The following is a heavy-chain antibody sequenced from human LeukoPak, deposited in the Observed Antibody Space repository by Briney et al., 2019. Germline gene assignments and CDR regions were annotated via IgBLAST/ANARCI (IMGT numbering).Heavy chain of an antibody. CDR2: IYYSGST. J-gene: IGHJ4*02. Sequence: SETLSLTCTVSGGSISSSSYYWGWIRQPPGKGLEWIGSIYYSGSTYYNPSLKSRVTISVDTSKNQFSLKLSSVTAADTAVYYCARGGYSGYDWDFDYWGQGTLVTVSS. CDR1: GGSISSSSYY. V-gene: IGHV4-39*07. CDR3: ARGGYSGYDWDFDY. D-gene: IGHD5-12*01.